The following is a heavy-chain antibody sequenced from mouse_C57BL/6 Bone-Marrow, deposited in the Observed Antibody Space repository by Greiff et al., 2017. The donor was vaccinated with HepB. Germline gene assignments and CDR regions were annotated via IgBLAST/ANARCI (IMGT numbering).Heavy chain of an antibody. D-gene: IGHD1-1*01. V-gene: IGHV5-4*01. CDR2: ISDGGSYT. Sequence: EVHLVESGGGLVKPGGSLKLSCAASGFTFSSYAMSWVRQTPEKRLEWVATISDGGSYTYYPDNVKGRFTISRDNAKNNLYLQMSNLKSEDTAMYYCASRDYYGSPWYFDVWGTGTTVTVSS. CDR3: ASRDYYGSPWYFDV. CDR1: GFTFSSYA. J-gene: IGHJ1*03.